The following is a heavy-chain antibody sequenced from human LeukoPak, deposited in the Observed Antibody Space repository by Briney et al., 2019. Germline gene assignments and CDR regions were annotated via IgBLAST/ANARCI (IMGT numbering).Heavy chain of an antibody. V-gene: IGHV3-48*04. D-gene: IGHD3-10*01. CDR2: ISSSGSTI. J-gene: IGHJ4*02. Sequence: PGGSLRLSCAASGFTFSSYAMSWVRQAPGKGLEWVSYISSSGSTIYYADSVKGRFTISRDNAKNSLYLQMNSLRAEDTAVYYCARDFTVTMVRGGYYFDYWGQGTLVTVSS. CDR3: ARDFTVTMVRGGYYFDY. CDR1: GFTFSSYA.